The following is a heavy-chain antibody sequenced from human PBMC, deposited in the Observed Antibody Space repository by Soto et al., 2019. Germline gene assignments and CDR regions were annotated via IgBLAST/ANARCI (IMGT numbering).Heavy chain of an antibody. Sequence: SVKVSCKASGGTFSSYAISWVRQAPGQGLEWMGGIIPIFGTANYAQKFQGRVTITADESTSTAYMELSSLRSEDTAVYYCARDRAYGSGSYYPPGYYYGMDVWGQGTTVTVS. V-gene: IGHV1-69*13. J-gene: IGHJ6*02. D-gene: IGHD3-10*01. CDR3: ARDRAYGSGSYYPPGYYYGMDV. CDR2: IIPIFGTA. CDR1: GGTFSSYA.